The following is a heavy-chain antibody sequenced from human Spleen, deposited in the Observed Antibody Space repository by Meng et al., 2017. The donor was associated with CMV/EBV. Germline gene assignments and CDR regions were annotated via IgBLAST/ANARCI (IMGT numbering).Heavy chain of an antibody. D-gene: IGHD1-26*01. CDR2: IIPIFGTA. CDR3: AREQWELPAADYYFDY. Sequence: QVHLLQSVPEVKKPGASVKVSCKASGYTFTSYDIGWVRQAPGQGLEWMGGIIPIFGTANYAQKFQGRVTITADESTSTAYMELSSLRSEDTAVYYCAREQWELPAADYYFDYWGQGTLVTVSS. V-gene: IGHV1-69*13. CDR1: GYTFTSYD. J-gene: IGHJ4*02.